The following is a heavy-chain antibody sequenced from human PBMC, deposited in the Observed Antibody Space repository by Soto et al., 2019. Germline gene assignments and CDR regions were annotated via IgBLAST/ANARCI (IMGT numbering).Heavy chain of an antibody. CDR1: GYTFTSYA. J-gene: IGHJ4*02. V-gene: IGHV1-3*01. CDR3: ARGSPDRWFGESYYFDY. CDR2: INAGNGNT. D-gene: IGHD3-10*01. Sequence: QVQLVQSGAEVKKPGASVKVSCKASGYTFTSYAMHWVRQAPGQRLEWMGWINAGNGNTKYSQKFQGRVTITRDTSASTAYMELSSLRSEDTAVYYCARGSPDRWFGESYYFDYWGQGTLVTVSS.